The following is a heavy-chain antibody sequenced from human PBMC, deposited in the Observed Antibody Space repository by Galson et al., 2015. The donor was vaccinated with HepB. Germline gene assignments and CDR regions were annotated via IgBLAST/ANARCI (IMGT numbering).Heavy chain of an antibody. D-gene: IGHD2-15*01. CDR3: ARNLFSGAGYSVDY. CDR2: ISDTSDYI. CDR1: GFSFSRYS. J-gene: IGHJ4*02. Sequence: SLRLSCAASGFSFSRYSMNWVRQAPGKGLEWVSSISDTSDYIYHADSLKGRFTISRDNTKNLVFLQMDSLRAEDTAVYYCARNLFSGAGYSVDYWGQGTLVSVSS. V-gene: IGHV3-21*01.